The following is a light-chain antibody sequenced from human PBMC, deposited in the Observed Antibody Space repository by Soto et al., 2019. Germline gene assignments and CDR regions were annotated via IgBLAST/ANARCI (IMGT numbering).Light chain of an antibody. Sequence: EMVMTQSPATLSVSPGGRATLSCRASQSVDINLAWYQQRPGQSPRLLVYGAFTRAAGLPARFSGRGSGTEFTLTISSLQFEDFAVYYCQQYNKWPHTFGQGTKLEI. CDR1: QSVDIN. J-gene: IGKJ2*01. CDR2: GAF. V-gene: IGKV3-15*01. CDR3: QQYNKWPHT.